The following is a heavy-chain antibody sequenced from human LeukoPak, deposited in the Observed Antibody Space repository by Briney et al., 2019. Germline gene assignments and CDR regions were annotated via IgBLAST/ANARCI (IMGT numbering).Heavy chain of an antibody. CDR1: GFTFSSYG. Sequence: GGSLRLSCAASGFTFSSYGMHWVRQAPGKGLEWVAVISYDGSNKYYAGSVKGRFTISRDNSKNTLYLQMNSLRAEDKAVYYCAKVGSSSWIYYFDYWGQGTLVTVSS. CDR3: AKVGSSSWIYYFDY. V-gene: IGHV3-30*18. D-gene: IGHD6-13*01. CDR2: ISYDGSNK. J-gene: IGHJ4*02.